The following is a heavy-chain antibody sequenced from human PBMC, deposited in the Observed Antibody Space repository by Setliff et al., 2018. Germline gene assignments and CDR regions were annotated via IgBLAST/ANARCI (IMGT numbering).Heavy chain of an antibody. CDR3: VKGSSDSRPYYFDY. V-gene: IGHV3-23*01. D-gene: IGHD2-2*01. J-gene: IGHJ4*02. Sequence: GSLRLSCAASGFTFWSYAMSWVRQAPGKGLAWISAITHSGWDTYHGDSVKGRFTISRANSQNTLFLQMNSLRVEDTAVYFCVKGSSDSRPYYFDYWGQGMLVTVSS. CDR2: ITHSGWDT. CDR1: GFTFWSYA.